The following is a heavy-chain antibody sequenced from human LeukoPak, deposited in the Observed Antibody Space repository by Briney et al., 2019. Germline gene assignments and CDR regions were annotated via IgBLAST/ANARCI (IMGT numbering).Heavy chain of an antibody. CDR3: ASLFLGYCSSTSCLSTDY. CDR2: IIPILGIA. D-gene: IGHD2-2*01. V-gene: IGHV1-69*04. Sequence: ASVKVSCKASGGTFSSYAISWVRQAPGQGLEWMGRIIPILGIANYAQKFQGRVTITADKSTSTAYMELSSLRSEDTAVYYCASLFLGYCSSTSCLSTDYWGQGTLVTVSS. CDR1: GGTFSSYA. J-gene: IGHJ4*02.